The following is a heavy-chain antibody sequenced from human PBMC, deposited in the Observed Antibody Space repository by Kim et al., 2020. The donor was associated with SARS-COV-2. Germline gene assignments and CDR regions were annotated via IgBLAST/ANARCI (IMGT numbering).Heavy chain of an antibody. J-gene: IGHJ4*02. V-gene: IGHV3-30*02. Sequence: DSVGGRFTISRDTSKNMLYLQMNSLRPEDTAVYYCAKDIRGSGAPSGIDSWGQGTVVTVSS. D-gene: IGHD1-26*01. CDR3: AKDIRGSGAPSGIDS.